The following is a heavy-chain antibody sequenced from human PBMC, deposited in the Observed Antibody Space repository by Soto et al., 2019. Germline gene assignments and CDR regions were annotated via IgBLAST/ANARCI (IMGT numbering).Heavy chain of an antibody. CDR2: IYYSGST. CDR3: ARTYDFWSGPYCDY. V-gene: IGHV4-31*03. Sequence: QVQLQESGPGLVKPSQTLSLTCTVSGGSISSGGYYWSWIRQHPGKGLEWIGYIYYSGSTYYNPSLQSRVTVSVDTSKIPFSLKLSSVTAADTAVYYCARTYDFWSGPYCDYWGQGTLVTVSS. D-gene: IGHD3-3*01. J-gene: IGHJ4*02. CDR1: GGSISSGGYY.